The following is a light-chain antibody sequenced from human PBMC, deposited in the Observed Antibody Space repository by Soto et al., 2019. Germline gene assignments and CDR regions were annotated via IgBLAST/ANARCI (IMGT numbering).Light chain of an antibody. CDR3: QQRSNWPLLT. CDR2: DAS. J-gene: IGKJ4*01. Sequence: EVVLTQSPATLSLTPGARAILYCRASQSVSSYLAWYQQKPGQAPRLLIYDASNRATGIPARFSGSGSGTDFTLTISSLEPEDFAVYYCQQRSNWPLLTFGGGTKVDI. CDR1: QSVSSY. V-gene: IGKV3-11*01.